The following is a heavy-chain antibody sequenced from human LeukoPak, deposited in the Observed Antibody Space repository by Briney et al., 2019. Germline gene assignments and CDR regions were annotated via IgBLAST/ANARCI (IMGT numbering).Heavy chain of an antibody. CDR2: INPNSGGT. Sequence: ASVKVSCKASGYTFTGYYMHWVRQAPGQGLEWMGWINPNSGGTNYAQKFRGRVTMTRDTSISTAYMELSRLRSDDTAVYYCARSTYGSGSYFNYWGQGTLVTVSS. CDR3: ARSTYGSGSYFNY. CDR1: GYTFTGYY. V-gene: IGHV1-2*02. J-gene: IGHJ4*02. D-gene: IGHD3-10*01.